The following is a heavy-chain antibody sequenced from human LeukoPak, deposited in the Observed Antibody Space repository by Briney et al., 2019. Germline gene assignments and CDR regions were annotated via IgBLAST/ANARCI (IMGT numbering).Heavy chain of an antibody. CDR2: ISSGGRSI. Sequence: PGGSLRLSCASSGFTFRSYGMNGVRQARGKGREGGSSISSGGRSIDLADSVKGRFTISRDNAKNSLYLQMNSLRAEDTAVYFCARDYFYCGGDCFVDYWGQGTLVTVSS. CDR3: ARDYFYCGGDCFVDY. V-gene: IGHV3-21*01. D-gene: IGHD2-21*02. J-gene: IGHJ4*02. CDR1: GFTFRSYG.